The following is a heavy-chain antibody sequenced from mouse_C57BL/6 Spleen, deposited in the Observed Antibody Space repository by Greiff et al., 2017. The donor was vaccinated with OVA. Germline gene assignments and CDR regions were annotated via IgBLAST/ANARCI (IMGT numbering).Heavy chain of an antibody. J-gene: IGHJ4*01. CDR1: GFSFNTYA. CDR2: IRSKSNNYAT. Sequence: EVQVVESGGGLVQPKGSLKLSCAASGFSFNTYAMNWVRQAPGKGLEWVARIRSKSNNYATYYADSVKDRFTISRADSESMLYLQMNNLKTEDTAMYYCVRHCDYDEGDYAMDYWGQGTSVTVSS. CDR3: VRHCDYDEGDYAMDY. V-gene: IGHV10-1*01. D-gene: IGHD2-4*01.